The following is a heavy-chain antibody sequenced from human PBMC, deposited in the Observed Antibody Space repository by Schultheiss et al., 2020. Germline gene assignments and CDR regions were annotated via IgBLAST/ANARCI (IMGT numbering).Heavy chain of an antibody. D-gene: IGHD1-14*01. CDR3: ARRGLGDEPFDY. V-gene: IGHV3-23*01. Sequence: GGSLRLSCAASGFTFSSYAMSWVRQAPGKGLEWVSSISGSGGSTYYADSVKGRFTISRDNSKNTLYLQMNSLRAEDTAVYYCARRGLGDEPFDYWGQGTLVTVSS. CDR1: GFTFSSYA. J-gene: IGHJ4*02. CDR2: ISGSGGST.